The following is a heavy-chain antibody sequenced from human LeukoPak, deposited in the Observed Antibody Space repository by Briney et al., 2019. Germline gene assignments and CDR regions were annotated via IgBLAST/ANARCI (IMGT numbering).Heavy chain of an antibody. CDR2: IYYSGST. D-gene: IGHD3-22*01. CDR3: ARRHYYDSSAPWLASYYYYGMDV. CDR1: GVSISSSSSY. Sequence: PSETLSLTCTVSGVSISSSSSYWGWIRQPPGKGLGWIGSIYYSGSTYYNPSLKSRVTISVDTSKNQFSLKLSSVTAADTAVYYCARRHYYDSSAPWLASYYYYGMDVWGQGTTVTVSS. V-gene: IGHV4-39*01. J-gene: IGHJ6*02.